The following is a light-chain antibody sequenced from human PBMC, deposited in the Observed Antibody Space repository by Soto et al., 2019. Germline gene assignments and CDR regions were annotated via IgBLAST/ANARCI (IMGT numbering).Light chain of an antibody. CDR1: ESVFGY. Sequence: EVVLTQSPTTRSLSPGERATLSCRASESVFGYLAYYQHKPGQAPRLLIYDASNRATGVPARFSGSGSGTDFTLTISSLEPEDFAVYYCQQRYRWPPITFGQGTRLENK. CDR2: DAS. CDR3: QQRYRWPPIT. V-gene: IGKV3-11*01. J-gene: IGKJ5*01.